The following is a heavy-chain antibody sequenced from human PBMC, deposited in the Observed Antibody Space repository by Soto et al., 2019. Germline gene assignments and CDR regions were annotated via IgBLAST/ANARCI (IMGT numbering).Heavy chain of an antibody. CDR3: ARDLGFLRYYFDY. D-gene: IGHD7-27*01. J-gene: IGHJ4*02. V-gene: IGHV3-21*01. CDR1: GFTFSSYS. CDR2: ISSSSSYI. Sequence: LRLSCAASGFTFSSYSMNWVRQAPGKGLEWVSSISSSSSYIYYADSVKGRFTISRDNAKNSLYLQMNSLRAEDTAVYYCARDLGFLRYYFDYWGQGTLVTVSS.